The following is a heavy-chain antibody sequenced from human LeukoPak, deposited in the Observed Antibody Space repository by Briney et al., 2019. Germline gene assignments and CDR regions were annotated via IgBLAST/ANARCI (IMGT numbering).Heavy chain of an antibody. CDR2: IIPILGIA. J-gene: IGHJ5*02. CDR3: ARHGITIFGVVITTDNWFDP. V-gene: IGHV1-69*02. CDR1: GYTFTGYY. Sequence: VASVKVSCKASGYTFTGYYMHWARQAPGQGLEWMGRIIPILGIANYAQKFQGRVTITADKSTSTAYMELSSLRSEDTAVYYCARHGITIFGVVITTDNWFDPWGQGTLVTVSS. D-gene: IGHD3-3*01.